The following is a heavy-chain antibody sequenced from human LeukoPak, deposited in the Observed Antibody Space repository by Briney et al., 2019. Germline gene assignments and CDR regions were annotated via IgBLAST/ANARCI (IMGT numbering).Heavy chain of an antibody. J-gene: IGHJ1*01. D-gene: IGHD3-16*01. CDR3: GRAFPPLRTSSAGDL. CDR1: GFSFSDYD. Sequence: GGSLRLSCSASGFSFSDYDMNWVRQAPGKGLEWVSAISGRSSHIYYGESVKGRFTISRDNAKNSLYLQMDSLGVEDTAVYYCGRAFPPLRTSSAGDLWGQGTLVTVSS. V-gene: IGHV3-21*01. CDR2: ISGRSSHI.